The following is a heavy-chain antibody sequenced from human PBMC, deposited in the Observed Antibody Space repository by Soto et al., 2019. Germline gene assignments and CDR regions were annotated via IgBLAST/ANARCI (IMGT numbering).Heavy chain of an antibody. CDR3: TTGSTSTQTS. Sequence: PGASLRLSCAASGFTFSNAWLSWVRQTPGKGLECVCRIKSKNDGGTTDYTAPVKGRFTISRDDSENTLYLQMNSLKIEDTAVYYCTTGSTSTQTSCGQRTPVTVSA. CDR1: GFTFSNAW. J-gene: IGHJ5*02. CDR2: IKSKNDGGTT. V-gene: IGHV3-15*01.